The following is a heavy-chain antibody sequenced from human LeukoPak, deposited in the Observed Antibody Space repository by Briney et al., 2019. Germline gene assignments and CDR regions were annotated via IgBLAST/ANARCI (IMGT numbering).Heavy chain of an antibody. V-gene: IGHV3-30*18. CDR2: ISYDGSTI. Sequence: GGSLRHSSAASGFTLTIYVIYCGRQAPGKGLEWAAVISYDGSTIYYADSVKGRFTISRDNSKETLYLQMNSLRADDTAVYYCAKGVGSTGSYFDYWGQRTLVTVSS. D-gene: IGHD1-26*01. CDR1: GFTLTIYV. CDR3: AKGVGSTGSYFDY. J-gene: IGHJ4*02.